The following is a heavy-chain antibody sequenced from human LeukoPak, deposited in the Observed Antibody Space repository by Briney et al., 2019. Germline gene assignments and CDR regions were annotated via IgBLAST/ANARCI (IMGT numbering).Heavy chain of an antibody. CDR1: GFTFSSFA. Sequence: GGSLRLSCAASGFTFSSFAMNWVRQAPGKGLEWVSLISGSGGSTYYADSVKGRFTISRDNSKNTLYLQMNSLRAEDTAVYYCAKDGDIVLIPPTPNWFDTWGQGTLVTVSS. D-gene: IGHD2-8*01. CDR3: AKDGDIVLIPPTPNWFDT. V-gene: IGHV3-23*01. CDR2: ISGSGGST. J-gene: IGHJ5*02.